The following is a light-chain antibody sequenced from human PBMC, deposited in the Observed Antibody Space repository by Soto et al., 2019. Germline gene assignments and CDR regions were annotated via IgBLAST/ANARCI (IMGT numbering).Light chain of an antibody. CDR1: QSVSSSY. CDR2: GAS. CDR3: QQYRSSPLYT. Sequence: EIVVTQSPGTLYLSPGERATLSCRASQSVSSSYLAWFQPNPGQTPRLRTYGASSRATGISDRFSRSGSGTDFTLTISRLETQDFAGYYCQQYRSSPLYTFGQRTHLEIK. J-gene: IGKJ2*01. V-gene: IGKV3-20*01.